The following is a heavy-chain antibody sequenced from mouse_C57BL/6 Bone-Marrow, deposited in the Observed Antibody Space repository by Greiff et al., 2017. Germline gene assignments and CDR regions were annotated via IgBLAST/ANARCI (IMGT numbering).Heavy chain of an antibody. Sequence: VQLQQSGAELVKPGASVKMSCKASGYTFTSYWITWVKQRPGQGLEWIGDIYPGSGSTNYNEKFKSKATLTVDTSSSTAYMQLSSLTSEDSAVYYCARLYYYGSSQYYYAMDYWGQGTSVTVSS. CDR1: GYTFTSYW. D-gene: IGHD1-1*01. CDR2: IYPGSGST. CDR3: ARLYYYGSSQYYYAMDY. V-gene: IGHV1-55*01. J-gene: IGHJ4*01.